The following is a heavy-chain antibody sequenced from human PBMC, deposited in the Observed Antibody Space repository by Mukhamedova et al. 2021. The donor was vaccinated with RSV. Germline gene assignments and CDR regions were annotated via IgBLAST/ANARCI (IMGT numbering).Heavy chain of an antibody. Sequence: GVHWLSQAPGKALEWVAYIRYDGSNENYADSVKGRFTISRDNSKNALHLQMKSLRAEDTAVYYCAKDRAIFAGATSYNYYYMDV. CDR2: IRYDGSNE. D-gene: IGHD3-16*01. V-gene: IGHV3-30*02. J-gene: IGHJ6*01. CDR3: AKDRAIFAGATSYNYYYMDV. CDR1: G.